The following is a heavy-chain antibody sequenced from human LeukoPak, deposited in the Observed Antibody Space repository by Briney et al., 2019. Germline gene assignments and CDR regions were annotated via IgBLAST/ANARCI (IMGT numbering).Heavy chain of an antibody. CDR2: IYYSGST. CDR1: GGSISSGDYY. V-gene: IGHV4-30-4*02. J-gene: IGHJ4*02. CDR3: ASLVGATDRGRPDYFDY. Sequence: SETLSLTCTVSGGSISSGDYYWSWIRQPPGKGLEWIGYIYYSGSTYYNPSLKSRVTISVDTSKNQFSLKLSSVTAADTAVYYCASLVGATDRGRPDYFDYWGQGTLVTVSS. D-gene: IGHD1-26*01.